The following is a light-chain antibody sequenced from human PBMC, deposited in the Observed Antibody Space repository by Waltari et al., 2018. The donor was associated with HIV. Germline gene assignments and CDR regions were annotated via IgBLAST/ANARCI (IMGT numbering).Light chain of an antibody. CDR1: SSNLGNDY. V-gene: IGLV1-51*01. CDR3: GTWDTSLSGGV. Sequence: QSVLTQPPSVSAAPGQKVTISCSGSSSNLGNDYVSWYQHLPGAAPKLLIYDNDKRPSGIPDRFSGSKSGTSATLGITGLQTGDEADYYCGTWDTSLSGGVFGGGTKLTVL. J-gene: IGLJ3*02. CDR2: DND.